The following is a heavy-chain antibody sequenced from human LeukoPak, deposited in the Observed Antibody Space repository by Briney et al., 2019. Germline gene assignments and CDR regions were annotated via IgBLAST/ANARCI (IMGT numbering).Heavy chain of an antibody. Sequence: PGRSLRLSCAGSGFTFSSYGFHWVRQAPGKGLEWVAVISYDGSNKYYADSVKGRFTISRDNSKNTLYLQMNSLRDEDTAVYYCAREMGLNIVATFGYWGQGTLVTVSS. V-gene: IGHV3-30*03. CDR2: ISYDGSNK. CDR3: AREMGLNIVATFGY. CDR1: GFTFSSYG. D-gene: IGHD5-12*01. J-gene: IGHJ4*02.